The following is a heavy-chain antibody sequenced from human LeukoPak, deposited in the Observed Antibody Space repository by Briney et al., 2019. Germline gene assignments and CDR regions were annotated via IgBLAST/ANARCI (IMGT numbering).Heavy chain of an antibody. V-gene: IGHV1-2*02. Sequence: ASAKVSCKASGYTFTDYYIHWVRQAPGQGLEWMGWINPHTGATRYAQNFQGRVTMTRDTTAYMELSRLTFDDTAMYYCGRDRYGKVDYWGQGTLVTVSS. CDR2: INPHTGAT. D-gene: IGHD3-9*01. J-gene: IGHJ4*02. CDR1: GYTFTDYY. CDR3: GRDRYGKVDY.